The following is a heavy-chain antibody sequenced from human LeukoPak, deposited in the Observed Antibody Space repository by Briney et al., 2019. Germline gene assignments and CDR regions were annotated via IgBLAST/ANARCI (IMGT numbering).Heavy chain of an antibody. V-gene: IGHV3-23*01. J-gene: IGHJ4*02. CDR3: ARALLPNIWGNSIDY. CDR2: ISGSGGST. Sequence: HPGGSLRLSCAASGFTFSSYAMSWVRQAPGKGLEWVSAISGSGGSTYYADSVKGRFTFSKDNAKNTVSLQMNSLRPEDTALYYCARALLPNIWGNSIDYWGQGILVSVSS. D-gene: IGHD3-16*01. CDR1: GFTFSSYA.